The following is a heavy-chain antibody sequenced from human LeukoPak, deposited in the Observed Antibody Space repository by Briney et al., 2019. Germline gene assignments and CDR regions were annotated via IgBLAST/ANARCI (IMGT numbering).Heavy chain of an antibody. Sequence: PSETLSLTCTVSGGSISSGSYYWSWIRQPAGKGLEWIGRIYTSGSTNYNPSLKSRVTISVDTSKNQFSLKLSSVTAADTAVYYCAREQKVAFQHWGQGTLVTVSS. CDR2: IYTSGST. V-gene: IGHV4-61*02. CDR1: GGSISSGSYY. D-gene: IGHD2-15*01. J-gene: IGHJ1*01. CDR3: AREQKVAFQH.